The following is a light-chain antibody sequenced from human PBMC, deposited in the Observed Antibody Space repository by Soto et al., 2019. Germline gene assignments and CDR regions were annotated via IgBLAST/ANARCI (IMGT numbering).Light chain of an antibody. Sequence: DVQMTQSPSSLSASVGDRVTITCRASENIAKYLNWYQQKQGKAPKILIYGASNLQSGVPSRFSGSGSGTDFTLTISSLQPEDFAIYYCQQSFSTHALTFGGGTKVEIK. CDR1: ENIAKY. CDR3: QQSFSTHALT. J-gene: IGKJ4*01. V-gene: IGKV1-39*01. CDR2: GAS.